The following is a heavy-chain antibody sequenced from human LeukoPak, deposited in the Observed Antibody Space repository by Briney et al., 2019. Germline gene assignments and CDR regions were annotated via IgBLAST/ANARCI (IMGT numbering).Heavy chain of an antibody. J-gene: IGHJ4*02. D-gene: IGHD2-8*01. CDR2: ILYDGSNE. V-gene: IGHV3-30-3*01. CDR1: GGSISSSS. CDR3: ARGVAS. Sequence: LSLTCTVSGGSISSSSYYWGWIRQAPGKGLEWVAVILYDGSNEYYADSVKGRFTISRGNSKNTLYLQMNSLRAEDTAVYYCARGVASWGQGTLVTVSS.